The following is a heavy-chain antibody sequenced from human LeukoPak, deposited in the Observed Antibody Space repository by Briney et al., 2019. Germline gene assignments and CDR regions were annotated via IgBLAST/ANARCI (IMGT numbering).Heavy chain of an antibody. V-gene: IGHV4-34*01. CDR1: GGSFSGYY. Sequence: SETLSLTCAVYGGSFSGYYWSWIRQPPGKGLEWIGEINHSGSTNYNPSLKSRVTISVDTSKNQSSLKLSSVTAADTAVYYCARHPYGDYPIDYWGQGTLVTVSS. D-gene: IGHD4-17*01. CDR3: ARHPYGDYPIDY. J-gene: IGHJ4*02. CDR2: INHSGST.